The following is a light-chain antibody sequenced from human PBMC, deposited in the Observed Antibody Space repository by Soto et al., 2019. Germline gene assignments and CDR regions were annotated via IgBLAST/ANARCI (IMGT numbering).Light chain of an antibody. Sequence: EIMLTQSPGTLSLSPGERATLSCRASQSVSSSLAWYQQIPGLAPTLLISDASSRASGVPDRFTGGGSGTDFTLTIRRLEPEDFAVYYCQQYAAGSPLTFGQGTRLEIK. CDR1: QSVSSS. CDR2: DAS. J-gene: IGKJ5*01. CDR3: QQYAAGSPLT. V-gene: IGKV3-20*01.